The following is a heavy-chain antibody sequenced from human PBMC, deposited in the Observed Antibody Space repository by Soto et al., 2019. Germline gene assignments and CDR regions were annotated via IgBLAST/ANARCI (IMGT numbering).Heavy chain of an antibody. CDR3: ARRFPFGYGMDV. CDR1: GFTFSSYA. J-gene: IGHJ6*02. CDR2: ITSNGGNT. V-gene: IGHV3-64*01. D-gene: IGHD3-16*01. Sequence: EVQLVESGGGLVQPGGSLRLSCAASGFTFSSYAMHWVRQAPGKGLEYVSAITSNGGNTDYASTVKGRFTISRDNSKNTLYLQMGSLRAEDMAVYYCARRFPFGYGMDVWGQGTTVTVSS.